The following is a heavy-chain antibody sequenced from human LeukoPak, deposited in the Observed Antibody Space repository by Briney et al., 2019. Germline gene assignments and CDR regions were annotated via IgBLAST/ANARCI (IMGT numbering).Heavy chain of an antibody. CDR3: ARSHSSSSFHWFDP. CDR2: ISAYNGNT. CDR1: GYTFTGYY. J-gene: IGHJ5*02. Sequence: ASVKVSCKASGYTFTGYYMHWARQAPGQGLEWMGWISAYNGNTNYAQKLQGRVTMTTDTPTSTAYMELRSLRSDDTAVYYCARSHSSSSFHWFDPWGQGTLVTVSS. D-gene: IGHD6-13*01. V-gene: IGHV1-18*04.